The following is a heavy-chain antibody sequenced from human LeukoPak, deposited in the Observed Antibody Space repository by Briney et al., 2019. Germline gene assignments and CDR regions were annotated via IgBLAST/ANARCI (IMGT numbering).Heavy chain of an antibody. CDR3: ARVRMVRGGYYYYYGMDV. Sequence: SETLSLTCTVSGASISNSYWSWIRQPPGKGLEWIGYISHSGSTNNNPSLKSRVTMSVDTSKNQFSLRLSSVTAAGTAVYYCARVRMVRGGYYYYYGMDVWGQGTTVTVSS. CDR1: GASISNSY. V-gene: IGHV4-59*01. D-gene: IGHD3-10*01. CDR2: ISHSGST. J-gene: IGHJ6*02.